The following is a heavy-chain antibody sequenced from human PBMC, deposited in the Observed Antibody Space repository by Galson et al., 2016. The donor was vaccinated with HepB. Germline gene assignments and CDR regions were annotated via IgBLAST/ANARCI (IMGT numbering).Heavy chain of an antibody. J-gene: IGHJ4*02. Sequence: SVKVSCKASGYSFTSYEIHWVRQAAGQGLEWMGWINPNTDITGYAQKFQGRVTLTRNTSNSTAYMALSSMTSDDTAVYVCTRGVVGATAFAWWGQGTQITVSS. D-gene: IGHD1-26*01. CDR2: INPNTDIT. CDR1: GYSFTSYE. CDR3: TRGVVGATAFAW. V-gene: IGHV1-8*02.